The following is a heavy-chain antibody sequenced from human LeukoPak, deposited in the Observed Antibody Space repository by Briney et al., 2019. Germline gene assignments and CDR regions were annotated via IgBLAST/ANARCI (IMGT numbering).Heavy chain of an antibody. CDR2: IYYSGST. V-gene: IGHV4-39*01. J-gene: IGHJ5*02. CDR1: GGSISSSSYY. D-gene: IGHD2-21*02. Sequence: PSETLSLTCTVSGGSISSSSYYWGWIRQPPGKGLEWIGSIYYSGSTYYNPSLKSRVTISVDTSKNQFSLKLSSVTAADTAVYYCARGLAYCGGDCYSELSLGWFDPWGQGTLVTVSS. CDR3: ARGLAYCGGDCYSELSLGWFDP.